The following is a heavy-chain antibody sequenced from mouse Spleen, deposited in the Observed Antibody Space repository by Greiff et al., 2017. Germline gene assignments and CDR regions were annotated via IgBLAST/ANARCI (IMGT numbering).Heavy chain of an antibody. CDR3: ARRRDYYGSSWSYAMDY. Sequence: EVTLMESGGGLVKPGGSLKLSCAASGFTFSDYGMAWVRQAPGKGPEWVAFISNLAYSIYYADTVTGRFTISRENAKNTLYLEMSSLRSEDTAMYYCARRRDYYGSSWSYAMDYWGQGTSVTVSS. J-gene: IGHJ4*01. CDR1: GFTFSDYG. V-gene: IGHV5-15*01. D-gene: IGHD1-1*01. CDR2: ISNLAYSI.